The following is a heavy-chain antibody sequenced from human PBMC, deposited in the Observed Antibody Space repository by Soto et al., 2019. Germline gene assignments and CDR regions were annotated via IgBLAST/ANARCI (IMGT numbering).Heavy chain of an antibody. D-gene: IGHD3-16*01. Sequence: EVQLVESGGGLVKPGWSLRLSCAASGFSFSIYTMNWVRQAPGKGLEWVSSISSSGTYIYYADSVKGRFTIPRDDPKTSLSLQMTSLRADDTAVYYCARLQPLRIIDGDYYGMDVWGQGTTVTVSS. CDR2: ISSSGTYI. CDR3: ARLQPLRIIDGDYYGMDV. J-gene: IGHJ6*02. V-gene: IGHV3-21*01. CDR1: GFSFSIYT.